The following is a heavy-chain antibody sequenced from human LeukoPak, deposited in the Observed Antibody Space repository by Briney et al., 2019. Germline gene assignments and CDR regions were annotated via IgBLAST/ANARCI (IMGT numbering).Heavy chain of an antibody. CDR3: ARGRGIVDGMDV. J-gene: IGHJ6*02. CDR1: GGSFSGYY. CDR2: ITHSGST. D-gene: IGHD1-26*01. V-gene: IGHV4-34*01. Sequence: SETLSLTCAVYGGSFSGYYWSWIRQPPGKGLEWIGEITHSGSTNYNPSLKSRVTISVDTSKNQFSLKLSSVTAADTAVYYCARGRGIVDGMDVWGQGTTVTVSS.